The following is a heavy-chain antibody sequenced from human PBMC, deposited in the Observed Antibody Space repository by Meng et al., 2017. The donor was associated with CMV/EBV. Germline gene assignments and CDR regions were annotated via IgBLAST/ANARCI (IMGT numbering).Heavy chain of an antibody. J-gene: IGHJ3*02. D-gene: IGHD2-2*01. Sequence: GESLKISCAASGFTLSSNWMHWVRQAPGKGLVWVSRISNDGGSTSYADSVKGRFIISRDIAKNTLYLQMHSLRAEDTAVYYCVRNGYCTSATCYGAFDIWGQGTMVTVSS. V-gene: IGHV3-74*01. CDR2: ISNDGGST. CDR3: VRNGYCTSATCYGAFDI. CDR1: GFTLSSNW.